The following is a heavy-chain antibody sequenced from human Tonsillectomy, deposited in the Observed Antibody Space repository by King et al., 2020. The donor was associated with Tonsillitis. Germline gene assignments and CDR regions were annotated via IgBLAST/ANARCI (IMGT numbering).Heavy chain of an antibody. Sequence: QLVQSGGGLVQPGGSLRLSCAASGFTLSSYAMSWVRQAPGKGLEWVSAISGGGGSTYYADSVKGRFTISRDISKNTLYLQMNSLRADDTAVYYCAKDLRSWYHEGFDPWGQGTLVTVSS. V-gene: IGHV3-23*04. J-gene: IGHJ5*02. D-gene: IGHD6-13*01. CDR3: AKDLRSWYHEGFDP. CDR1: GFTLSSYA. CDR2: ISGGGGST.